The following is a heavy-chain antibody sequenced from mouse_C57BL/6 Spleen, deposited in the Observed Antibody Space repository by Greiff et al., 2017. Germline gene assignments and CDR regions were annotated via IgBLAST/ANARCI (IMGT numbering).Heavy chain of an antibody. V-gene: IGHV1-82*01. D-gene: IGHD2-3*01. CDR3: VSDGYWCAY. Sequence: VQLQQSGPELVKPGASVKFSCKASGYDFNSSWMHWVKQRPGKGLEWIGRIYPGDGDTKYNGKFKGKATLTADKSSSTAYMQLSSLTSEDSAVYFWVSDGYWCAYWGQGTLVTVSA. J-gene: IGHJ3*01. CDR1: GYDFNSSW. CDR2: IYPGDGDT.